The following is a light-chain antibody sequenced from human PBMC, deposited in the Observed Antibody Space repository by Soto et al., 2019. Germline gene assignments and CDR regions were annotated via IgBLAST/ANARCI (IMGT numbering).Light chain of an antibody. CDR1: RSLSSN. J-gene: IGKJ1*01. CDR2: DAS. Sequence: EIVMTQSPATLSVSPGERATLSCRASRSLSSNLAWYQLKPGQAPRLLIYDASTRATGIPARFSGSGSGTEFTLTISSLQSEDFAVYYCQQYNNWPRTFGQGTKVEIK. V-gene: IGKV3-15*01. CDR3: QQYNNWPRT.